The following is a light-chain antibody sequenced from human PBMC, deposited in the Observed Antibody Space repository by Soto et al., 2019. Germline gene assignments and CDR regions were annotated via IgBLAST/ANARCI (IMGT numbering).Light chain of an antibody. Sequence: DIVMTQSPLSLPVTPGEPASISCRSSQSLLHSNGYNYLDWYLQKPGQSPQLLIYLGSNRASGVPDRVSGSGSGTDFTLKISRVEAEDVGVYYCMQALQTPHFGGGTKVEIK. CDR1: QSLLHSNGYNY. CDR3: MQALQTPH. V-gene: IGKV2-28*01. CDR2: LGS. J-gene: IGKJ4*01.